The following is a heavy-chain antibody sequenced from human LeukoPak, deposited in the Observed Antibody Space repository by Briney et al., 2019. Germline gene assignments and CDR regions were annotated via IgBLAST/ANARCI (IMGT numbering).Heavy chain of an antibody. Sequence: GGSLRLSCAASGFTFSNYWMHWVRQAPGKGLVWVSRIDNDGTTINYADSVKGRFTISRDNAKNSLYLQMNSLRAEDTAVYYCARDYYDSSGYYYLDYWGQGTLVTVSS. D-gene: IGHD3-22*01. V-gene: IGHV3-74*01. CDR3: ARDYYDSSGYYYLDY. CDR2: IDNDGTTI. J-gene: IGHJ4*02. CDR1: GFTFSNYW.